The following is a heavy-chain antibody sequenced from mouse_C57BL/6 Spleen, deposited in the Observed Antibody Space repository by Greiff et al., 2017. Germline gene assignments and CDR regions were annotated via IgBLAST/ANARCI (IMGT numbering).Heavy chain of an antibody. Sequence: QVQLQQPGAELVKPGASVKLSCTASGYTFTSYWMQWVNQRPGQGLGWIGKLDPSDSYTNSNQKFKGKATLTVDTSSSTAYMQLSSLTSEDSAVYYCASLTGSFAYWGQGTLVTVSA. J-gene: IGHJ3*01. CDR2: LDPSDSYT. D-gene: IGHD4-1*01. CDR3: ASLTGSFAY. V-gene: IGHV1-50*01. CDR1: GYTFTSYW.